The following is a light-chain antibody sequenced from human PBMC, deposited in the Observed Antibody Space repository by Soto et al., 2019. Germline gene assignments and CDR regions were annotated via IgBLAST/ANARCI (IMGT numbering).Light chain of an antibody. CDR2: DVT. CDR1: ISDVGGYNY. V-gene: IGLV2-11*01. Sequence: QSALTQPRSVSGSPGQSVTISCTGTISDVGGYNYVSWYQQYPGKAPKLMIYDVTERPSGVPDRFSGSKPGNTASLTISGLQAEDEADYYCCSYAGRYGVLFGGGTKLTVL. J-gene: IGLJ2*01. CDR3: CSYAGRYGVL.